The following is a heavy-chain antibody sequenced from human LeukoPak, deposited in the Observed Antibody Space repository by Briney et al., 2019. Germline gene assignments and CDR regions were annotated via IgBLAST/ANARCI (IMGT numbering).Heavy chain of an antibody. CDR1: GGSISSYY. Sequence: SETLSLTCTVSGGSISSYYWSWIRQPPGNGLEWIGYIYYSGSTNYNPSLKSRVTISVDTSKNQFSLKLSSVTAADTAVYYCARVGYDSYGMDVWGQGTTVTVSS. CDR3: ARVGYDSYGMDV. CDR2: IYYSGST. J-gene: IGHJ6*02. V-gene: IGHV4-59*08. D-gene: IGHD5-12*01.